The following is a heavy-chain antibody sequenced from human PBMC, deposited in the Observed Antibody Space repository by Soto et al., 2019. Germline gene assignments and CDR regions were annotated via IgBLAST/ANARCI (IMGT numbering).Heavy chain of an antibody. Sequence: QVQLVQSGAEVKKPGSSVKVSCKTSGGTFNKHPISWVRQAPGQGLEWMGGIIPDFAPAKYAQNFQGRVTATADASTSTGYMELSSLRSEDTAVYYCARDAEPAAYSHGYAYYSYSMDVWGQGTTVTVSS. V-gene: IGHV1-69*01. CDR1: GGTFNKHP. J-gene: IGHJ6*02. CDR3: ARDAEPAAYSHGYAYYSYSMDV. CDR2: IIPDFAPA. D-gene: IGHD5-18*01.